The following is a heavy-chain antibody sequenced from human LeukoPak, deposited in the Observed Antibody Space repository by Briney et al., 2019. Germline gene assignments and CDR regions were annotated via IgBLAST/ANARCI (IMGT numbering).Heavy chain of an antibody. CDR3: ARASKSVVRFLEWTPIDY. CDR2: INPNSGGT. Sequence: ASVKVSRKASGYTFTGYYMHWVRQAPGQGLEWMGWINPNSGGTNYAQKFQGRVTMTWDTSISTAYMELSRLRSDDTAVYYCARASKSVVRFLEWTPIDYWGQGTLVTVSS. J-gene: IGHJ4*02. V-gene: IGHV1-2*02. CDR1: GYTFTGYY. D-gene: IGHD3-3*01.